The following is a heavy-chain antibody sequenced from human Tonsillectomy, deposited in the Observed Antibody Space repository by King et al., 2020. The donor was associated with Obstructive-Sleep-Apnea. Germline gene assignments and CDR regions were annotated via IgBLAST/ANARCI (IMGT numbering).Heavy chain of an antibody. V-gene: IGHV4-59*08. CDR1: DGSISSYY. CDR3: ARLGSGYLFDY. Sequence: QLQESGPGLVKPSETLSLTCTVSDGSISSYYWSWIRQPPGKGLEWIGYIYYSETTNYNPSLKSRVTISIDTSKNQFSLRLSAVTAADTAVYYCARLGSGYLFDYWGQGALVTVSS. J-gene: IGHJ4*02. D-gene: IGHD5-12*01. CDR2: IYYSETT.